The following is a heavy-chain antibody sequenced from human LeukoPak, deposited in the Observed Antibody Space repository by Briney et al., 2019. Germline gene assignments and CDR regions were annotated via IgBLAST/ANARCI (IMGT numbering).Heavy chain of an antibody. CDR3: TTEYLWFGELSQFDY. J-gene: IGHJ4*02. CDR1: GFTFSNAW. CDR2: IKSKTDGGTT. D-gene: IGHD3-10*01. V-gene: IGHV3-15*01. Sequence: PGGSLRLSCAASGFTFSNAWMSWVRQAPGKGLEWVGRIKSKTDGGTTDYAAPVKGRFTISRDDSKNTLYLQMNSLKTEDTAVYYCTTEYLWFGELSQFDYWGQGTLVTVSS.